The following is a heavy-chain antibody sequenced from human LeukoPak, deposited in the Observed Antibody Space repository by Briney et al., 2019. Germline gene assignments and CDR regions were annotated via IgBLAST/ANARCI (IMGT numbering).Heavy chain of an antibody. D-gene: IGHD4-23*01. CDR3: AKLPTVVTHDAFDI. CDR2: ISYDGSNK. CDR1: GFTFSSYG. J-gene: IGHJ3*02. Sequence: QPGRSLRLSCAASGFTFSSYGMHWVRQAPGKGLEWVAVISYDGSNKYYADSVKGRFTISRDNSKDMLYLQMNSLRAEDTAVYYCAKLPTVVTHDAFDIWGQGTMVTVSS. V-gene: IGHV3-30*18.